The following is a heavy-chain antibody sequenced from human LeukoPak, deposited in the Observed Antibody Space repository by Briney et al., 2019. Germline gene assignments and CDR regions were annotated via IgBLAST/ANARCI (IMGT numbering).Heavy chain of an antibody. CDR1: GFTFSDYY. CDR2: ISSSGSTI. J-gene: IGHJ3*02. CDR3: AREPVITTEAFDI. Sequence: GSLRLSCAASGFTFSDYYMTWIRQAPGKGLEWVSYISSSGSTIYYADSVKGRFTISRDNAKNSLYLQMNSLRAEDTAVYYCAREPVITTEAFDIWGQGTMVTVSS. D-gene: IGHD3-22*01. V-gene: IGHV3-11*04.